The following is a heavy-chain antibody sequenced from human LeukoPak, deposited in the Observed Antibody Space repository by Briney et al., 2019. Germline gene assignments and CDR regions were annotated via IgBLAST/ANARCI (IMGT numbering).Heavy chain of an antibody. Sequence: SETLSLTCTVSGSSISSYYWGWIRQPPGKGLEWIGYIYYSGTTNYNPSLKSRVTISVDTSKNQFSLKLSSVTAADTAVYYCARGISSCSSTSCYFSPISRRVWFDPWGQGTLVTVSS. J-gene: IGHJ5*02. D-gene: IGHD2-2*01. CDR3: ARGISSCSSTSCYFSPISRRVWFDP. V-gene: IGHV4-59*12. CDR1: GSSISSYY. CDR2: IYYSGTT.